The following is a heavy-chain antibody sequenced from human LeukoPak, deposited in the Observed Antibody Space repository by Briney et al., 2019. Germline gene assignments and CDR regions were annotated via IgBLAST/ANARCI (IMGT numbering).Heavy chain of an antibody. Sequence: GGSLRLSCAVSGFTVSSNYMSWVRQAPGKGLEWVSLIHSGGTTDYADSVKDRFTISRDYSKNTVNLQINSLRAEDTAVYYCARERRYCSGDNCYSGLDYWGQGTLATVSS. CDR1: GFTVSSNY. D-gene: IGHD2-15*01. CDR2: IHSGGTT. V-gene: IGHV3-53*01. J-gene: IGHJ4*02. CDR3: ARERRYCSGDNCYSGLDY.